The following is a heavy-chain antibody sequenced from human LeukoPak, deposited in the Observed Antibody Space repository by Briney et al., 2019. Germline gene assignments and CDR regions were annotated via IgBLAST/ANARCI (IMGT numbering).Heavy chain of an antibody. CDR2: ISGAT. CDR3: AKVSSGSYDWFDP. D-gene: IGHD1-26*01. J-gene: IGHJ5*02. V-gene: IGHV3-23*01. CDR1: GFSFSNYA. Sequence: GGSLRLSCAASGFSFSNYAMSWVRQAPGKGLEWVSSISGATYYADSVKGRFTISRDNAKNTLYLEINRLRAEDTAIYYCAKVSSGSYDWFDPWGQGTLVTVSS.